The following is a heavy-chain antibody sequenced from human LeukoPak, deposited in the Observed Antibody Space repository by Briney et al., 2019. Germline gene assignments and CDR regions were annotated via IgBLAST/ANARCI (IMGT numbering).Heavy chain of an antibody. CDR2: INPNSGGT. V-gene: IGHV1-2*02. D-gene: IGHD3-3*01. CDR1: GYTFTGYY. J-gene: IGHJ4*02. Sequence: GASVKVSCKASGYTFTGYYMHWVRQAPGQGLEWMGWINPNSGGTNYAQKFQGRVTMTRDTSISTAYMELSRLRSEDTAVYYCARGLREYYDFWSGYWVVEDYWGQGTLVTVSS. CDR3: ARGLREYYDFWSGYWVVEDY.